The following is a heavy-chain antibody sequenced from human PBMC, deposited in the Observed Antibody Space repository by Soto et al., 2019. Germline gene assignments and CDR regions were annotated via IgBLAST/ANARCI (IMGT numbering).Heavy chain of an antibody. CDR3: ATTGNSNTFDI. Sequence: ASVKVSCKASGYTFTSYDINWVRQATGQGLEWMGWMNPNSGTTGYALKFQGRVTMTRSTSISTAYMELSSLRSEDTAVYYCATTGNSNTFDIWGQGTMVTVSS. CDR2: MNPNSGTT. CDR1: GYTFTSYD. V-gene: IGHV1-8*01. D-gene: IGHD2-8*02. J-gene: IGHJ3*02.